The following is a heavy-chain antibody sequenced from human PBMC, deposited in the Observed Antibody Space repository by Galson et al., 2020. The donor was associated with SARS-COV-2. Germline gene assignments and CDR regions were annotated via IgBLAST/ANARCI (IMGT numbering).Heavy chain of an antibody. Sequence: GGSLRLSCAASGFTFSNAWMSWVRQAPGKGLEWVGRIKSKTDGGTTDYAAPVKGRFTISRDDSKNTLYLQMNSLKTEDTAVYYCTTRYSGSYYKDAFDIWGQGTMVTVSS. V-gene: IGHV3-15*01. CDR1: GFTFSNAW. CDR3: TTRYSGSYYKDAFDI. D-gene: IGHD1-26*01. J-gene: IGHJ3*02. CDR2: IKSKTDGGTT.